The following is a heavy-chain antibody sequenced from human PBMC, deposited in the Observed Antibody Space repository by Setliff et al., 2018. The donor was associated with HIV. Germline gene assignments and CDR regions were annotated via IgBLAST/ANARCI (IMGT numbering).Heavy chain of an antibody. V-gene: IGHV4-61*10. J-gene: IGHJ6*03. CDR3: ARGYPGIAVAGLSYYYYDYMDV. CDR2: IYYSGSS. CDR1: GGSISSGSYC. Sequence: PSETLSLTCTVSGGSISSGSYCWSWIRQPAGKGLGWIGYIYYSGSSNYNPSLKSRVTISVDTSKNQFSLKLSSVTAADTAVYYCARGYPGIAVAGLSYYYYDYMDVWGKGTTVTVSS. D-gene: IGHD6-19*01.